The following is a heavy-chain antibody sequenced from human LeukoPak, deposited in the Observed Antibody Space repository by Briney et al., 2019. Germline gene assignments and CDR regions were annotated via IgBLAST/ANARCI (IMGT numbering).Heavy chain of an antibody. CDR3: ARSRPGTEAGQPNFDY. D-gene: IGHD6-13*01. V-gene: IGHV3-48*01. J-gene: IGHJ4*02. Sequence: PGGSLRLSCAASGFTFSSYAMSWVRQAPGKGLEWVSYISSISSIIYYADSVKGRFTISRDNARNSLYLQMNSLRADDTAVYYCARSRPGTEAGQPNFDYWGQGTLVTVSS. CDR1: GFTFSSYA. CDR2: ISSISSII.